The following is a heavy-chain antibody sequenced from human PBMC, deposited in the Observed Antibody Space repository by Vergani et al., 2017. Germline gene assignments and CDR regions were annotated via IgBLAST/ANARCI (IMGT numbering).Heavy chain of an antibody. CDR3: ARGGAIVVVTLYAFDI. CDR2: IKQDGSEK. Sequence: EVQLVESGGGLVQTGGSLRLSCAASGFTFSSYWMSWVRQAPGKGLEWVANIKQDGSEKYYVDSVKGRFTISRDNAKNSLYLQMNSLRAEDTAVYYCARGGAIVVVTLYAFDIWGQGTMVTVSS. CDR1: GFTFSSYW. J-gene: IGHJ3*02. D-gene: IGHD2-21*02. V-gene: IGHV3-7*04.